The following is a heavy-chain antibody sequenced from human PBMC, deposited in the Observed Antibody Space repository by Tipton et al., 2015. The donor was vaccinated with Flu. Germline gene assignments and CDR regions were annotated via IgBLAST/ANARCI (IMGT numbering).Heavy chain of an antibody. D-gene: IGHD7-27*01. Sequence: QLVQSGGGLIQRGGSLRLSCVVSGFTVSSNYMTWVRQAPGKGLEWVSVIYSGGSTKYADSAKGRFTISRDNSKNTLYLQLNSLRADDTAVYYCAKDPNWAGDYWGQGTLVTVSS. J-gene: IGHJ4*02. CDR3: AKDPNWAGDY. CDR1: GFTVSSNY. CDR2: IYSGGST. V-gene: IGHV3-53*01.